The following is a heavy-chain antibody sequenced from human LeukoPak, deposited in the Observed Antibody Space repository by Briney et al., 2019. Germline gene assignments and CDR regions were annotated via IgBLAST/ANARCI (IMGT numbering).Heavy chain of an antibody. J-gene: IGHJ4*02. D-gene: IGHD1-1*01. CDR1: GGSISSSSYY. CDR2: IYYSGST. V-gene: IGHV4-39*07. Sequence: SETLSLTCTVSGGSISSSSYYWGWIRQPPGKGLEWIGSIYYSGSTYYNPSLKSRVTISVDTSKNQFSLKLSSVTAADTAVYYCARGLERRRWYYFDYWGQGTLVTVSS. CDR3: ARGLERRRWYYFDY.